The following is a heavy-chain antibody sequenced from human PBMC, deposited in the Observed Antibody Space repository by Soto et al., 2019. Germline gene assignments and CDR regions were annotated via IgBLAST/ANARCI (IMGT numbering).Heavy chain of an antibody. CDR2: INPNNGAT. CDR3: ASHDPGARFDP. J-gene: IGHJ5*02. D-gene: IGHD1-1*01. V-gene: IGHV1-2*02. CDR1: RYIFTAYF. Sequence: QVQLVQSGAEVKKPGASVKVSCKAPRYIFTAYFMHWVRQAPGQGLVWMGWINPNNGATHYGLSFQGRVTITRDTSISTAYMELSSLRSDDTAVYYCASHDPGARFDPLGQGTLVIVSS.